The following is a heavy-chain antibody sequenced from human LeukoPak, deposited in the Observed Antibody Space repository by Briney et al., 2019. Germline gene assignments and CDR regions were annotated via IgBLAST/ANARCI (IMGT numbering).Heavy chain of an antibody. V-gene: IGHV3-20*04. CDR1: EFSFDAFA. J-gene: IGHJ5*02. CDR2: INDNGDMT. Sequence: GGSLRLSCAAYEFSFDAFAMTWVRQAPGRGLEWVSSINDNGDMTDYADSVKGRFTISRDNAKKYVFLQMNSLRAEDTAIYFCAKAKRPWQWLGGFDPWGQGTLVIVSS. D-gene: IGHD6-19*01. CDR3: AKAKRPWQWLGGFDP.